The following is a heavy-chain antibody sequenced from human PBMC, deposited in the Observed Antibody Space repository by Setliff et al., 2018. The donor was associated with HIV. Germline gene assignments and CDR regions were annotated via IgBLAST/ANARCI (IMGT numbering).Heavy chain of an antibody. Sequence: GGSLRLSCAASGFTFSGYAVSWVRQAPGKGLEWVSGISASGTTTEYADSVKGRLTISRGNSKNTLYLQMNSLRTDDTAIYYCAKDKYYDILTGYFTDWGQGTLVTVSS. CDR3: AKDKYYDILTGYFTD. J-gene: IGHJ4*02. CDR1: GFTFSGYA. CDR2: ISASGTTT. D-gene: IGHD3-9*01. V-gene: IGHV3-23*01.